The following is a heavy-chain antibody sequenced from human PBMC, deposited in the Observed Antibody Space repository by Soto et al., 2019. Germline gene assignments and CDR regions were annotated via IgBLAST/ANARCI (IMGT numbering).Heavy chain of an antibody. Sequence: PSETLSLTCAVYGGSFSGYYWSWIRQPPGKGLEWIGEINHSGSTNYNPSLKSRVTISVDTSKNQFSLKLSSVTAADTAVYYCARGRWFLYYDSSGYYSNNWFDPWGQGTLVTVSS. J-gene: IGHJ5*02. CDR2: INHSGST. D-gene: IGHD3-22*01. V-gene: IGHV4-34*01. CDR3: ARGRWFLYYDSSGYYSNNWFDP. CDR1: GGSFSGYY.